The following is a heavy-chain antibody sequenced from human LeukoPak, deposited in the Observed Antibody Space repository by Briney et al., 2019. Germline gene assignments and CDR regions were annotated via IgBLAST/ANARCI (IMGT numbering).Heavy chain of an antibody. D-gene: IGHD3-9*01. Sequence: LSLTCTVSGGSISSSRYYWGWIRQPPGKGLEWVAVISYDGSNKYYADSVKGRFTISRDNSKNTLYLQMNSLRAEDTAVYYCAKDSILRYFDWFDYRGQGTLVAVSS. V-gene: IGHV3-30*18. CDR1: GGSISSSR. CDR2: ISYDGSNK. CDR3: AKDSILRYFDWFDY. J-gene: IGHJ4*02.